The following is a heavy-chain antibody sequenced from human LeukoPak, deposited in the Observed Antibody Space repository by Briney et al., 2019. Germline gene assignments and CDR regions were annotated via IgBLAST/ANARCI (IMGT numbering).Heavy chain of an antibody. Sequence: SETLSLTCTVSGGSISSYYWSWIRQPPGKGLEWIGYTYYSGSTNYNPSLKSRVTISVDTSKNQFSLKLSSVTAADTAVYYCARLVGAHDAFDIWGQGTMVTVSS. CDR3: ARLVGAHDAFDI. V-gene: IGHV4-59*01. CDR2: TYYSGST. CDR1: GGSISSYY. D-gene: IGHD1-26*01. J-gene: IGHJ3*02.